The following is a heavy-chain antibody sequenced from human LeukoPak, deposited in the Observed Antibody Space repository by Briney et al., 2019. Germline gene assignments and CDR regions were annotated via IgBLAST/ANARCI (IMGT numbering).Heavy chain of an antibody. D-gene: IGHD6-13*01. J-gene: IGHJ4*02. V-gene: IGHV3-15*07. Sequence: PGGSLRLSCAASGLTVTNAWMNWVRQAPGKGLEWVGRIKSKTDGGTTDYAAPVKGRFTISRDDSKNTLYLQMNSLKTEDTAVYYCTTDLGWQQLVPNFDYWGQGTLVTVSS. CDR2: IKSKTDGGTT. CDR1: GLTVTNAW. CDR3: TTDLGWQQLVPNFDY.